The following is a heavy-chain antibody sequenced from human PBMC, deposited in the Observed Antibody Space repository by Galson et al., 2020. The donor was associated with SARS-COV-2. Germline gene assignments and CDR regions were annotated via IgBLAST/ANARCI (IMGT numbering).Heavy chain of an antibody. CDR3: ARHRLATDRPTSSSDY. D-gene: IGHD1-1*01. CDR2: IYPSDSDT. J-gene: IGHJ4*02. V-gene: IGHV5-51*01. CDR1: GYKFTSYW. Sequence: HGESLKISCQAYGYKFTSYWIGWVRHMPGKGLEWVGIIYPSDSDTRYSPSFQGQVTISADMSTNTAYLQWSGLKASDTAIYYCARHRLATDRPTSSSDYWGQGTLVTVSS.